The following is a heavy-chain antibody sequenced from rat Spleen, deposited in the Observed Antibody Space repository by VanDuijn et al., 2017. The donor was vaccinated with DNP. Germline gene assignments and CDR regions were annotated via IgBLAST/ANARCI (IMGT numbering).Heavy chain of an antibody. CDR3: ARELGIVSWD. CDR1: GFTFSNAA. D-gene: IGHD1-11*01. CDR2: ITSSGGST. V-gene: IGHV5-19*01. Sequence: EVQLVESGGGLVQPKESLKISCAVSGFTFSNAAMYWIRQVPGKGLEWVASITSSGGSTYYPDSVKGRFTISRDNAKNTLYLQMNSLRSEDTATYYCARELGIVSWDWGQGVMVTVSS. J-gene: IGHJ2*01.